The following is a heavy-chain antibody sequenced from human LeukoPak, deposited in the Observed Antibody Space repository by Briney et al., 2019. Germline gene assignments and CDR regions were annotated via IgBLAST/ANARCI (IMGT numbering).Heavy chain of an antibody. CDR1: GFTFSSYA. CDR2: ISGSGGST. J-gene: IGHJ4*02. Sequence: PGGSLRLSCAASGFTFSSYAMSWVRQAAGKGLEWVSAISGSGGSTYYADSVKGRFTISRDNSKNTLYLQMNSLRAEDTAVYYCAKSYTYYYGSGSYSDYWGQGTLVTVSS. V-gene: IGHV3-23*01. D-gene: IGHD3-10*01. CDR3: AKSYTYYYGSGSYSDY.